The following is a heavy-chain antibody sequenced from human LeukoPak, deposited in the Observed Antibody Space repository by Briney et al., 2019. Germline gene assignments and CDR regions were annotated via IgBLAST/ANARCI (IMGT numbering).Heavy chain of an antibody. CDR2: ISGSGTE. Sequence: PGGSLRLSCAASGFTFNDYFMTWIRQAPGKGLEWVSYISGSGTEYYADSVKGRFTISRDNAQNSLSLQMSSLRAEDTALYYCARDLRVAVAGTFDYWGQGTLVTVSS. D-gene: IGHD6-19*01. CDR1: GFTFNDYF. J-gene: IGHJ4*02. V-gene: IGHV3-11*01. CDR3: ARDLRVAVAGTFDY.